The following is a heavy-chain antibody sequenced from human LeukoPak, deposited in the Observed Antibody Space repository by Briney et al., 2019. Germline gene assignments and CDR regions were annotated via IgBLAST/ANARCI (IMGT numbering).Heavy chain of an antibody. CDR3: AGTCLKYCSSTSWFDP. Sequence: PGGSLRLSCAASGFTVSSNYMSWVRQAPGKGLEWVSVIYSGGSTYYADSVKGRFTISRDNSKNTLYLQMNSLRAEDTAVYYCAGTCLKYCSSTSWFDPWGQGTLVTVSS. CDR1: GFTVSSNY. J-gene: IGHJ5*02. V-gene: IGHV3-53*01. CDR2: IYSGGST. D-gene: IGHD2-2*01.